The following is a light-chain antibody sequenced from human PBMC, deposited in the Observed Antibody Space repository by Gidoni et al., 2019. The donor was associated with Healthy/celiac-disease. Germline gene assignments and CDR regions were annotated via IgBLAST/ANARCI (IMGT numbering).Light chain of an antibody. CDR3: QQYDNLPLT. Sequence: DIQMTQSPSSLSASVGERVTITCQASQDISNYLNWYQQKPGKAPKLLIYDASNLETGVPSRFSGSGSGTDFTFTISSLQPEDIATYYCQQYDNLPLTFGGGTKVEIQ. J-gene: IGKJ4*01. V-gene: IGKV1-33*01. CDR1: QDISNY. CDR2: DAS.